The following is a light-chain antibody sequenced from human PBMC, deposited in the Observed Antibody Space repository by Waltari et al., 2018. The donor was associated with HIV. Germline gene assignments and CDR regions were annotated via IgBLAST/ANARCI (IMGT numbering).Light chain of an antibody. CDR3: QQRSNWPLLT. V-gene: IGKV3-11*01. Sequence: IVLKQSPAPLSLSPGESATLSCRARQIVCNSLVWCQHKPGQSPRLLIFDASKRATDIPARFSGSGSGTDFTLTISSLESEDFAVYYCQQRSNWPLLTFGGGTKVEIK. J-gene: IGKJ4*01. CDR2: DAS. CDR1: QIVCNS.